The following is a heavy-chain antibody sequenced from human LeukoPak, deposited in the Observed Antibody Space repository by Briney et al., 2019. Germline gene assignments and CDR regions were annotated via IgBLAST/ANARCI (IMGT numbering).Heavy chain of an antibody. CDR3: VNLPGGGQ. D-gene: IGHD7-27*01. CDR2: IKCGSNT. Sequence: PGGSLRLSCAASGLTVSSSHMTWIRQAPRKGLEWVSIIKCGSNTDYADSVKGRFAISRDNSKNTVYLQMNSLRIEDTAVYYCVNLPGGGQWGQGTLVTVSS. CDR1: GLTVSSSH. V-gene: IGHV3-66*02. J-gene: IGHJ4*02.